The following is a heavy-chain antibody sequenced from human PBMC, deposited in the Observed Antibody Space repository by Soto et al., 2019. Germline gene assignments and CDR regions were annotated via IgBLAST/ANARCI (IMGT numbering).Heavy chain of an antibody. J-gene: IGHJ4*02. D-gene: IGHD3-16*01. V-gene: IGHV4-30-4*01. Sequence: QVQLQESGPGLVKPSQTLSLTCTVSGGSTSSDNYWSWIRQPPGKRLEWVGHISYSGNTDYNPSLKSRIARSIGPSKSPFALTLRCVTAADTAVYFCAREGGESPDGLYFFASWGQGSLVTVSS. CDR2: ISYSGNT. CDR3: AREGGESPDGLYFFAS. CDR1: GGSTSSDNY.